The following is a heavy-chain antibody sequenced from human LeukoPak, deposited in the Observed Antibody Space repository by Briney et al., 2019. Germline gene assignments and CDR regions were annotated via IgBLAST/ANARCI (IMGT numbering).Heavy chain of an antibody. D-gene: IGHD1-26*01. J-gene: IGHJ6*03. V-gene: IGHV3-21*06. Sequence: AGGSLRLSCAASGFTFSTYNMNWVRHAPGKGLEWISSITTSSSYIYYADSVKGRFTISRDNAKNSLFLQMNNLSPDDTAVYFCARDPYSGNYGNYYYYYMDVWGKGTTVTISS. CDR2: ITTSSSYI. CDR1: GFTFSTYN. CDR3: ARDPYSGNYGNYYYYYMDV.